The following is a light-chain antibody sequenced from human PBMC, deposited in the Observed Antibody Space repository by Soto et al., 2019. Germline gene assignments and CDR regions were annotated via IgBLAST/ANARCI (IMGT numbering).Light chain of an antibody. CDR3: SSYAASNNSYFV. CDR2: EVT. J-gene: IGLJ3*02. CDR1: SSDVGGYNY. Sequence: QSVLTQPPSASGSPGQSVTISCTGTSSDVGGYNYVSWYQQYPGRAPKLMIYEVTKRPSGVPDRFSGSKSGTTASLTVSGPQAEDEAEDYCSSYAASNNSYFVFGGGTKLTVL. V-gene: IGLV2-8*01.